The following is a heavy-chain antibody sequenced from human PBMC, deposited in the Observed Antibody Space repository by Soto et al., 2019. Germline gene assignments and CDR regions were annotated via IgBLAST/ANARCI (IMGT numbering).Heavy chain of an antibody. CDR1: GDSVSSNSAA. V-gene: IGHV6-1*01. J-gene: IGHJ5*02. CDR2: TYYRSKWYN. Sequence: QVQLQQSGPGLVKPSQTLSLTCAISGDSVSSNSAAWNWIRQSPSRGLEWLGRTYYRSKWYNDYAVSVKSRIHINPDTSKNQSSLQLNSVTPEDTAVYYCARGTLAVVASSSWFDPWGQGTLVTVSS. D-gene: IGHD2-15*01. CDR3: ARGTLAVVASSSWFDP.